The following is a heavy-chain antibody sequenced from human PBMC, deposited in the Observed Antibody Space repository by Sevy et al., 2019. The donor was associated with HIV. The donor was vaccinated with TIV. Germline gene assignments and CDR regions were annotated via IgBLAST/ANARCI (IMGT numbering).Heavy chain of an antibody. CDR1: GYTFSNYW. D-gene: IGHD2-2*01. CDR2: IYPGDSVT. V-gene: IGHV5-51*01. J-gene: IGHJ4*02. Sequence: GESLKISCKGSGYTFSNYWIGWVRQMPGKGLEWMGVIYPGDSVTRYSPSFQGQVTMSADKSTSTAYLQWSSLKTSDTAIYYCARYPIVVVPAAVYYFDHWGQGTLVTVSS. CDR3: ARYPIVVVPAAVYYFDH.